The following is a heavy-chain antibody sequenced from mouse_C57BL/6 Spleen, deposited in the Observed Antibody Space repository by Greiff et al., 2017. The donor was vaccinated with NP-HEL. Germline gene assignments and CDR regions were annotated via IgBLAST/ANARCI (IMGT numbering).Heavy chain of an antibody. CDR1: GYTFTDYN. V-gene: IGHV1-18*01. D-gene: IGHD2-2*01. CDR2: INPNNGGT. CDR3: ARGGGYDGGAWFAY. J-gene: IGHJ3*01. Sequence: DVQLVESGPELVKPGASVKIPCKASGYTFTDYNMDWVKQSHGKSLEWIGDINPNNGGTIYNQKFKGKATLTVDKSSSTAYLDLRSLTSEDTAVYYFARGGGYDGGAWFAYWGQGTLVTVSA.